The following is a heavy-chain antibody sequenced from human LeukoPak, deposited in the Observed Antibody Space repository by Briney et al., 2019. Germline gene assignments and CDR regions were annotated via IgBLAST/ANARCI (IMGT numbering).Heavy chain of an antibody. CDR3: ARGAAAGDMFDY. J-gene: IGHJ4*02. V-gene: IGHV3-7*01. Sequence: GGSLRLSCAASGFTFSNYWMNWVRQAPGKGLEWVANIKEDGSEKYYVDSVKGRFTISRDNAKNSLSLQMNSLRAEDTAVYYCARGAAAGDMFDYWGQGTLVTVSS. CDR2: IKEDGSEK. CDR1: GFTFSNYW. D-gene: IGHD6-13*01.